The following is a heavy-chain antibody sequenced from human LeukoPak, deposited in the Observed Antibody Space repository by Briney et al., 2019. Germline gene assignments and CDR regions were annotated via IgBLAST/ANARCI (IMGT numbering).Heavy chain of an antibody. J-gene: IGHJ6*02. V-gene: IGHV4-34*01. CDR2: INHSGST. CDR1: GGSLSGYY. D-gene: IGHD3-16*01. CDR3: AKDLTAYYYYGMDV. Sequence: SETLSLTCAVYGGSLSGYYWSWIRQPPGKGLEWIGEINHSGSTNYNPSLKSRVTISVDTSKNQFSLKLSSVTAADTAVYYCAKDLTAYYYYGMDVWGQGTTVTVSS.